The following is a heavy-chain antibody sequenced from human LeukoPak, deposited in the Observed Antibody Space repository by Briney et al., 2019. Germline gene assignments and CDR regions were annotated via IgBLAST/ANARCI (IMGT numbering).Heavy chain of an antibody. D-gene: IGHD1-26*01. Sequence: GGSLRLSCAASGFTVSSNYMSWVRQAPGKGLEWVSVIYSGGSIYYADSVKGRFTISRDNSKNILYLQMNSLRAEDTAVYYCARMGVGAMGFWGQGTLVTVSS. CDR2: IYSGGSI. V-gene: IGHV3-53*01. CDR1: GFTVSSNY. CDR3: ARMGVGAMGF. J-gene: IGHJ4*02.